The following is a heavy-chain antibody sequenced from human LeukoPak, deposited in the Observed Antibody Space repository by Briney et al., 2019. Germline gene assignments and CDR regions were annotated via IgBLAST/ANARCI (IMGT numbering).Heavy chain of an antibody. Sequence: GASVKVSCKASGYTFTGYYMHWVRQAPGQGLEWVGWINPNSGGTNYAQKFQGRVTMTRDTSISTAYMELSRLRSDDTAVYYCARGPITMIVVVITNLKAKGGSDYWGQGTLVTVSS. CDR2: INPNSGGT. J-gene: IGHJ4*02. D-gene: IGHD3-22*01. CDR1: GYTFTGYY. CDR3: ARGPITMIVVVITNLKAKGGSDY. V-gene: IGHV1-2*02.